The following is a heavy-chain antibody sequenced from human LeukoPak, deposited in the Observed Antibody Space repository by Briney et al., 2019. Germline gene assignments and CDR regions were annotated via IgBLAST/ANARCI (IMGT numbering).Heavy chain of an antibody. CDR2: ITAGGAT. D-gene: IGHD4-17*01. V-gene: IGHV3-15*01. CDR3: TSNRIPSTAVTTWY. Sequence: GGSVSLFCLACGVTFSNVWMHGVRQAPGRGRECLGRITAGGATHYAAPLEGRFTISRDDSEHTLYLQVNNLKPEDTAVYYCTSNRIPSTAVTTWYWGQGTLVTVSS. CDR1: GVTFSNVW. J-gene: IGHJ4*02.